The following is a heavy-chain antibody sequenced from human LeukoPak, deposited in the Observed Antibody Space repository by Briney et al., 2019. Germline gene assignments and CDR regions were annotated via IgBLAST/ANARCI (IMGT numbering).Heavy chain of an antibody. CDR2: INHSAST. V-gene: IGHV4-34*01. D-gene: IGHD2-15*01. Sequence: PSETLSLTCAVYGGSFSGYYWSWIRQPPGEGLEWIGEINHSASTNYNPSLKSRVTISVDTSKNQFSLKLSSVTAADTAVYYCARGSQSLGYCSGGSCRAKIFDYWGQGTLVTVSS. J-gene: IGHJ4*02. CDR3: ARGSQSLGYCSGGSCRAKIFDY. CDR1: GGSFSGYY.